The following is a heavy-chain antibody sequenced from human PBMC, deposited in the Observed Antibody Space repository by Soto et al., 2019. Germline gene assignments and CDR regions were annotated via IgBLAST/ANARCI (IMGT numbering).Heavy chain of an antibody. D-gene: IGHD6-19*01. CDR2: VSHDGRNT. CDR1: GFTFSDYA. CDR3: AKGGRQWLVTSDFNY. J-gene: IGHJ4*02. Sequence: VQLVESGGGVVQPGRSLRLSCAASGFTFSDYAMHWVRQAPGKGLEWVAVVSHDGRNTHYADSVKGRFTISRDSSKYTVSLEMTGLRAEDTAVYCCAKGGRQWLVTSDFNYWGQGALVTVSS. V-gene: IGHV3-30*18.